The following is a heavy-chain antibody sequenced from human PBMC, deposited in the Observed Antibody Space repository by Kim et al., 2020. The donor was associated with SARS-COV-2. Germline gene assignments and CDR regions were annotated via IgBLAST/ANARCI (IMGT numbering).Heavy chain of an antibody. Sequence: TYYAAPVKGRFGISRDDSENTLFLQMNSLDSEDTAVYYCTLEGQDSPGAYWGQGTLVTVSS. D-gene: IGHD2-15*01. V-gene: IGHV3-15*01. J-gene: IGHJ4*02. CDR3: TLEGQDSPGAY. CDR2: T.